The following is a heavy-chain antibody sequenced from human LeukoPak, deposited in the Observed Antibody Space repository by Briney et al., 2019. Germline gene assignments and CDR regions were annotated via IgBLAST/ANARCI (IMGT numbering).Heavy chain of an antibody. Sequence: SETLLLTCAISGDSVSKNSVAWNWIRKSPSRGLEWLGRTYYRSKWYNDYAVSVKNRITINPDTSKNQFSLHLKSVTPEDTAVYYCARDWGDAAGYDYWGQGTLVNVAS. CDR2: TYYRSKWYN. CDR1: GDSVSKNSVA. V-gene: IGHV6-1*01. CDR3: ARDWGDAAGYDY. J-gene: IGHJ4*02. D-gene: IGHD3-16*01.